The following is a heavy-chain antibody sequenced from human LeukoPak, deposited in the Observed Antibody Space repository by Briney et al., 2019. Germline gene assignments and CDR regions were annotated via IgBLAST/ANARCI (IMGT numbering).Heavy chain of an antibody. D-gene: IGHD6-13*01. J-gene: IGHJ4*02. CDR3: ARGWVDY. V-gene: IGHV4-59*01. CDR2: IYYSGST. Sequence: SETLSLTCTVSGGSISSYYWSWIRQPPGKGLEWIGCIYYSGSTNYNPSLKSRVTISVDTSKNQFSLKLSSVTAADTAVYYCARGWVDYWGQGTLVTVSS. CDR1: GGSISSYY.